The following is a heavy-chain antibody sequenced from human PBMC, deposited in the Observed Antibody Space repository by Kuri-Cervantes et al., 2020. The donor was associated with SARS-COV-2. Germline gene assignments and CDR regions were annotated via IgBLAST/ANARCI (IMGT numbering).Heavy chain of an antibody. J-gene: IGHJ4*02. CDR1: GFTFNKYA. CDR2: VSGSAGSA. V-gene: IGHV3-23*01. D-gene: IGHD5-12*01. Sequence: GGSLRLSCAASGFTFNKYAMSWVRQAPGKGLEWVSGVSGSAGSAYYADSVKGRFTISRDNAKNSLYLQMNSLRAEDTAVYYCARVYSGYNNFDYWGQGTLVTVSS. CDR3: ARVYSGYNNFDY.